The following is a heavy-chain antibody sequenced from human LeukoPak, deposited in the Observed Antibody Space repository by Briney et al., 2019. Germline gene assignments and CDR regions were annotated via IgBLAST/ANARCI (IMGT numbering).Heavy chain of an antibody. V-gene: IGHV3-33*01. CDR1: MFTFSSYG. D-gene: IGHD3-22*01. CDR2: IWFDGTNK. Sequence: GGSLRLSCAASMFTFSSYGMHWVRQAPGKGLEWVAVIWFDGTNKYYADSVKGRFTISRDNSKNTLYLQMNSLRAEGTAVYYCARDPSSHYYDSSGYYDYWGQGTLVTVSS. CDR3: ARDPSSHYYDSSGYYDY. J-gene: IGHJ4*02.